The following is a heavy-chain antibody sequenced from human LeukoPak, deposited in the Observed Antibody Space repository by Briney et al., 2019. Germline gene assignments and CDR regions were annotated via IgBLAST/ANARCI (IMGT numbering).Heavy chain of an antibody. V-gene: IGHV3-13*01. CDR1: GFTFSSYD. Sequence: GGSLRLSCAAFGFTFSSYDMHWVRQATGKGLEWVSAIGTAGDTYYPGSVKGRFTISRENAKNSLYLQMNSLRAEDTAVYYCARGWSADYFDYWGQGILVTVSS. D-gene: IGHD2-15*01. J-gene: IGHJ4*02. CDR2: IGTAGDT. CDR3: ARGWSADYFDY.